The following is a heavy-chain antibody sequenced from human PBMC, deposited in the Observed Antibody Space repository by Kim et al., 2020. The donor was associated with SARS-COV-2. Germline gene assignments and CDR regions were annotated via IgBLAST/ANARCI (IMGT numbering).Heavy chain of an antibody. Sequence: GGSRRLSCAASGFNFSSYSMNWVRQAPGKGLEWVSSISSSSSYIYYADSVKGRFTISRDNAKNSLYLQMNSLRAEDTAVYYCARGGDSSGYYPPGYWGQGTLVTVSS. V-gene: IGHV3-21*01. CDR1: GFNFSSYS. J-gene: IGHJ4*02. D-gene: IGHD3-22*01. CDR2: ISSSSSYI. CDR3: ARGGDSSGYYPPGY.